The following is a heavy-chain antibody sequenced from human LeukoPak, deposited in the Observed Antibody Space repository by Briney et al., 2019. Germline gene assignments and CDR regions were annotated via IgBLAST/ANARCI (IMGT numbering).Heavy chain of an antibody. J-gene: IGHJ3*02. CDR2: ISGSGDYT. Sequence: PGGSLRLSCAASGFTFNSYAMSWVRQAPGKGLEWVSAISGSGDYTYYADSVKGRVTISRDNSKNTLYLQMDSLRTEDTAIYYCAQDHSSSTGWDDAFDIWGQGTMVTVSS. CDR3: AQDHSSSTGWDDAFDI. CDR1: GFTFNSYA. V-gene: IGHV3-23*01. D-gene: IGHD6-19*01.